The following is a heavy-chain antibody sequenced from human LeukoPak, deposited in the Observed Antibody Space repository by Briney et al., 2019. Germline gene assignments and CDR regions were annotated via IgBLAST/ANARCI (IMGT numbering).Heavy chain of an antibody. CDR2: IKKDGSER. Sequence: PGGSLRLSCASSGFTFSTYWMSWVRQAPGKGLEWVANIKKDGSERNYVDSVKGRFTISKDNAKNSLYLQMNSLRVGDTAVYYCARGQWLGHCWGQGTLVTVSS. V-gene: IGHV3-7*03. D-gene: IGHD6-19*01. J-gene: IGHJ4*02. CDR3: ARGQWLGHC. CDR1: GFTFSTYW.